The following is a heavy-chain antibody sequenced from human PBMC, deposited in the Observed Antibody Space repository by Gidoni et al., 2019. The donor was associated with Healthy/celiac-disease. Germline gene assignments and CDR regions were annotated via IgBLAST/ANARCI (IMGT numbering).Heavy chain of an antibody. J-gene: IGHJ6*02. CDR3: AKDEGDPDYYDYYYGMDV. CDR2: ISGSGGST. D-gene: IGHD5-12*01. V-gene: IGHV3-23*01. CDR1: GFTFSSYA. Sequence: GQPGGSLRLSCAASGFTFSSYAMSWVRQAPGKGLEWVSAISGSGGSTYYADSVKGRFTISRDNSKNTLYLQMNSLRAEDTAVYYCAKDEGDPDYYDYYYGMDVWGQGTTVTVSS.